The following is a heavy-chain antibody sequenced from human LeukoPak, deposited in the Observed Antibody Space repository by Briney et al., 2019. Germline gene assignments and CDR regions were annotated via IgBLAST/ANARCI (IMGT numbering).Heavy chain of an antibody. V-gene: IGHV4-34*01. CDR3: ARGLYYYGSGSYSPTYYFDH. J-gene: IGHJ4*02. CDR2: INHSGST. Sequence: KTSETLSLTCAVYGGSFSGYYWSWIRQPPGKGLEWIGEINHSGSTNYNPSLKSRVTISVDTSKNQFSLKLSSVTAADTAVYYCARGLYYYGSGSYSPTYYFDHWGQGTLVTVSS. CDR1: GGSFSGYY. D-gene: IGHD3-10*01.